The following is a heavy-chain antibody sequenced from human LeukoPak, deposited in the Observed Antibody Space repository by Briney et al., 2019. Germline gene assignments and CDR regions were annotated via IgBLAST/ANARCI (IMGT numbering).Heavy chain of an antibody. CDR1: GFTFSTYG. D-gene: IGHD5-18*01. CDR3: AKDLFSGYTYGRPPRYFDY. Sequence: PGGSLRLSCAASGFTFSTYGIHWVRQAPGKGLEWVAFIRYDGTNKYYADSVKGRFTISRDNSKNTLYLQMNSLRAEDTAVYYCAKDLFSGYTYGRPPRYFDYWGQGTLVTVSS. J-gene: IGHJ4*02. CDR2: IRYDGTNK. V-gene: IGHV3-30*02.